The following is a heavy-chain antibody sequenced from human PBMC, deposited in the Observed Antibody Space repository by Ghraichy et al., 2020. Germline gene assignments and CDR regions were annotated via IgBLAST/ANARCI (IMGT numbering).Heavy chain of an antibody. CDR1: GFTFSSYA. CDR2: ISGSGGST. V-gene: IGHV3-23*01. J-gene: IGHJ6*02. Sequence: GGSLRLSCAASGFTFSSYAMSWVRQAPGKGLEWVSAISGSGGSTYYADSVKGRFTISRDNSKNTLYLQMNSLRAEDTAVYYCAKDRLDIVVVVAARKDYGMDVWGQGTTVTVSS. CDR3: AKDRLDIVVVVAARKDYGMDV. D-gene: IGHD2-15*01.